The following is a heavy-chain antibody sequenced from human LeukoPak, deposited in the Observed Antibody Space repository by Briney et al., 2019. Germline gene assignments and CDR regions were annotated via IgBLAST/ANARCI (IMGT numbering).Heavy chain of an antibody. J-gene: IGHJ4*02. Sequence: GGSLRLSCAAFGFTFSSYAMSWVRQSPGKGLEWVSAISGSGGSTYYADSVKGRFTISRDNSKNTLYLQMNSLRAEDTAVYYCAKTSYYYGSGSYWDYFDYWGQGTLVTVSS. CDR1: GFTFSSYA. CDR3: AKTSYYYGSGSYWDYFDY. D-gene: IGHD3-10*01. CDR2: ISGSGGST. V-gene: IGHV3-23*01.